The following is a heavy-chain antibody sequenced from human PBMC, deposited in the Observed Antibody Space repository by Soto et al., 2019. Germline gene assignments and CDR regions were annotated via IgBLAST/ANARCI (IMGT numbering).Heavy chain of an antibody. D-gene: IGHD4-17*01. CDR2: ISHRGDT. Sequence: QVQIQQWGAGLLRPSETLSLTCGVSGGSFSAYYWTWIRQPPGKGLEWIAEISHRGDTTYNPSLRSRVTTAVDTSRNHFFLRLNSVTAADTAVYYCASNTVTPVDAMDVWGQGTTVTVS. J-gene: IGHJ6*02. CDR3: ASNTVTPVDAMDV. V-gene: IGHV4-34*02. CDR1: GGSFSAYY.